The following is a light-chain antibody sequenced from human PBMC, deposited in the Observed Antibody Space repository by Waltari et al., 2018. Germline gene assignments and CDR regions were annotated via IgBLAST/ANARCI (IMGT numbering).Light chain of an antibody. V-gene: IGLV3-21*02. CDR3: QMWDSSSGHPYV. CDR2: DDS. Sequence: SYVLTQSPSVSVAPGQTARITCGGDNIGRKSVHWYQQKPGQAPVVVVYDDSDRPSGIPERFSGSKSGNTATLTISRVEAGDEADYFCQMWDSSSGHPYVFGSGTKVTVL. J-gene: IGLJ1*01. CDR1: NIGRKS.